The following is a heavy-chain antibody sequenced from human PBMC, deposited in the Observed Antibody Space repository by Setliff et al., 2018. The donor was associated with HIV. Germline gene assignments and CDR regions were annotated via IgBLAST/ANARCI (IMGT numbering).Heavy chain of an antibody. CDR1: GYTFTSYG. J-gene: IGHJ3*02. D-gene: IGHD1-1*01. V-gene: IGHV1-18*01. CDR2: ISAYNGNT. CDR3: SITTRRNDAFDI. Sequence: ASVKVSCKASGYTFTSYGISWVRQAPGQGLEWMGWISAYNGNTNYAQKLQGRVTMTTDTSTSTAYMELRSLRSDDTAVYYCSITTRRNDAFDIWGQGTMVTVS.